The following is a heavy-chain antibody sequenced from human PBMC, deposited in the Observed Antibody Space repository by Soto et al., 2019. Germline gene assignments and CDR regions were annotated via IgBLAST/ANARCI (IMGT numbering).Heavy chain of an antibody. D-gene: IGHD2-8*01. V-gene: IGHV1-69*01. CDR1: GASFNSFA. J-gene: IGHJ4*02. CDR2: IISIPGPA. Sequence: QVQLEQSGAEVKKPGFSVKVSCKASGASFNSFAISWVRQAPGQGLEWMGGIISIPGPATYALKFQGRVTITADESTTAAYMELSNLRSEDTAVYYCARDGAGYCTPTTCYTPFDYWGQGTLVTVSS. CDR3: ARDGAGYCTPTTCYTPFDY.